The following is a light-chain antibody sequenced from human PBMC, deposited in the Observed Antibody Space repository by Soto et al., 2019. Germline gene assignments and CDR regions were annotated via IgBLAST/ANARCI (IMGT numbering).Light chain of an antibody. V-gene: IGKV3-20*01. Sequence: EIVLTQSPGTLSLSPGERATLSCRASQSVSRSLLAWYQQKPGQAPTLLIYGASTRATGIADRFSGSGSGIDFSLTISRLEPEDFAVYYCQQYGNPPPYSFGQGTKLEIK. CDR3: QQYGNPPPYS. CDR2: GAS. J-gene: IGKJ2*03. CDR1: QSVSRSL.